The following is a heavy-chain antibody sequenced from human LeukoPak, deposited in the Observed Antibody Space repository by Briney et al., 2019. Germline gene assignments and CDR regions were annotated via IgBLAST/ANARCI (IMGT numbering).Heavy chain of an antibody. Sequence: ASVKVSCKASGYTFTGYYMHWVRQAPGQGLEWMGWISAYNGNTNSAQKFQGRVTMTTDTSTSTAYMELRSLRSDDTAVFYCARDLGVDTSMIFFDYWGQGTLVTVSS. CDR1: GYTFTGYY. J-gene: IGHJ4*02. CDR3: ARDLGVDTSMIFFDY. D-gene: IGHD5-18*01. CDR2: ISAYNGNT. V-gene: IGHV1-18*04.